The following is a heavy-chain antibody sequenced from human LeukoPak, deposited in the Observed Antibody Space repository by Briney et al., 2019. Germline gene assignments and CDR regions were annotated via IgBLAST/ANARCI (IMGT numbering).Heavy chain of an antibody. CDR2: IKQDGSEK. CDR3: ARCYYDILTGYSDFDY. V-gene: IGHV3-7*03. CDR1: GFTFSSYW. Sequence: PGGSLRLSCAASGFTFSSYWMSWVRQAPGKGLEWVANIKQDGSEKYYVDSVKGGFTISRDNAKNSLYLQMNSLRAEDTAVYYCARCYYDILTGYSDFDYWGQGTLVTVSS. D-gene: IGHD3-9*01. J-gene: IGHJ4*02.